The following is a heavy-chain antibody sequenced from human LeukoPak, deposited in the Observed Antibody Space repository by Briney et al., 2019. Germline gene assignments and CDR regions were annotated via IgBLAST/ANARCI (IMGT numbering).Heavy chain of an antibody. CDR2: ISSSSSYI. CDR1: GFTFSSYS. J-gene: IGHJ4*02. Sequence: GGSLRLSCAASGFTFSSYSMNWVRQAPGKGLEWVSSISSSSSYIYYADSVKGRFTISRDNAKNTLYLQMNSLRAEDTAVYYCARDRGIAAAVLDYWGQGTLVTVSS. V-gene: IGHV3-21*01. CDR3: ARDRGIAAAVLDY. D-gene: IGHD6-13*01.